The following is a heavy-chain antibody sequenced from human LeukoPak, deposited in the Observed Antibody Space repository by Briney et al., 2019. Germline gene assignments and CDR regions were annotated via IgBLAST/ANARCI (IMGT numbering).Heavy chain of an antibody. J-gene: IGHJ4*02. V-gene: IGHV4-61*02. D-gene: IGHD6-13*01. Sequence: SETLSLTCTVSGGSISSGSYYWSWIRQPAGKGLEWIGRIYTSGSTNYNPSLKSRVTISVDTSKNQFSLKLSSVTAADTAVYYCARGRSSRTISFDYWGQGTLVTVSS. CDR1: GGSISSGSYY. CDR2: IYTSGST. CDR3: ARGRSSRTISFDY.